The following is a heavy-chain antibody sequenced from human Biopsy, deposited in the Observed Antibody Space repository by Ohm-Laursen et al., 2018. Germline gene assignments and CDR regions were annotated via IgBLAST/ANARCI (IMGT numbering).Heavy chain of an antibody. CDR1: GFSVSSYD. J-gene: IGHJ6*02. CDR2: ISETSSHI. D-gene: IGHD6-6*01. Sequence: SLRLSCAASGFSVSSYDMNWVRQAPGKGLEWISYISETSSHIYDAGSVRGRFTVARDLAKNSLYLQLNSLRVEDTAVYYCARDSSRRAREGGMDVWGQGTTVTVSS. CDR3: ARDSSRRAREGGMDV. V-gene: IGHV3-21*01.